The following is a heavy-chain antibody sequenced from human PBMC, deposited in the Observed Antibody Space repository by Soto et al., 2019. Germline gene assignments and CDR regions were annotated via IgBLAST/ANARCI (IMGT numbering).Heavy chain of an antibody. D-gene: IGHD1-26*01. CDR1: GGSVSSGNYY. V-gene: IGHV4-61*01. Sequence: SETLSLTCSVSGGSVSSGNYYWSWIRQPPGKGLEWIGYVYYSGSTNYNPSLKSRVTISVDTSKNQFSLKLSSVTAADTAVYYCARVGVTIHWFDPWGQGTLVTVSS. J-gene: IGHJ5*02. CDR2: VYYSGST. CDR3: ARVGVTIHWFDP.